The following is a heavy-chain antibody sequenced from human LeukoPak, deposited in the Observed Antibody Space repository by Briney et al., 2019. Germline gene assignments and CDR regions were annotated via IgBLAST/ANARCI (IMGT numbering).Heavy chain of an antibody. Sequence: SETLSLTCTVSGGSISSYYWSWIRQPPGKGLEWIGYIYYSGSTNYNPSLKSRVTISVDTSKNQFSLKLSSVTAADTAVYYCARLRIPARYCSSTSCYELDYWGQGTLVTVSP. CDR3: ARLRIPARYCSSTSCYELDY. D-gene: IGHD2-2*01. CDR2: IYYSGST. V-gene: IGHV4-59*08. CDR1: GGSISSYY. J-gene: IGHJ4*02.